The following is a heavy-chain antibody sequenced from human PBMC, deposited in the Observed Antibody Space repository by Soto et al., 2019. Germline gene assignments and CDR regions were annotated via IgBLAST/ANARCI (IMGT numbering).Heavy chain of an antibody. CDR1: GGSISSGGYS. V-gene: IGHV4-30-2*01. CDR2: IYHSGST. J-gene: IGHJ4*02. CDR3: ARAPPGGTYYFDY. Sequence: SETLSLTCAVSGGSISSGGYSWSWIRQPPGKGLEWIGYIYHSGSTYYNPSLKSRVTISVDRSKNQFSLKLSSVTAADTAVYYCARAPPGGTYYFDYWGQGTLVTVS. D-gene: IGHD6-13*01.